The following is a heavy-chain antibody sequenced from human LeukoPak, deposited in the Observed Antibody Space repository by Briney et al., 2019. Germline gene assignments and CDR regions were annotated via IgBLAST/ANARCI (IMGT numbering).Heavy chain of an antibody. Sequence: GGSLRLSCAASGFTFSSYAMHWVRQAPGKGLEWVAVISYDGSNKYYADSVKGRFTISRDNSKNTLYLQINSLRAEDTAVYYCAGHHYYDSSGYYYYYYGMDVWGQGTTVTVSS. V-gene: IGHV3-30-3*01. CDR3: AGHHYYDSSGYYYYYYGMDV. CDR2: ISYDGSNK. D-gene: IGHD3-22*01. J-gene: IGHJ6*02. CDR1: GFTFSSYA.